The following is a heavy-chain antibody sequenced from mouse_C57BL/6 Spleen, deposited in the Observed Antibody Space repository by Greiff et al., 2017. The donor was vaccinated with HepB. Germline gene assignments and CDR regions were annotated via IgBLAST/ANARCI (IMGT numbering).Heavy chain of an antibody. CDR2: IYPRSGNT. CDR3: ASPGSGFDY. J-gene: IGHJ2*01. CDR1: GYTFTSYG. Sequence: QVQLQQSGAELARPGASVKLSCKASGYTFTSYGISWVKQRTGQGLEWIGEIYPRSGNTYYNEKFKGKATLTADKSSSTAYMELRSLTSEDSAVYFCASPGSGFDYWGQGTTLTVSS. D-gene: IGHD3-1*01. V-gene: IGHV1-81*01.